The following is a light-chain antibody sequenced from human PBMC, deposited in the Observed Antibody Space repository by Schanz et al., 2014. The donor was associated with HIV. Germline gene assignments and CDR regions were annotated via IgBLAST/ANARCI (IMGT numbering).Light chain of an antibody. CDR3: CSYAGSSTYVV. CDR1: SSDVGDYNY. V-gene: IGLV2-8*01. J-gene: IGLJ2*01. CDR2: EVS. Sequence: QSALTQPPSASGSPGQSVTLSCTGTSSDVGDYNYVSWYQQHPGKAPKIMIYEVSKRPSGVPDRFSGSKSGTSASLAITGLQAEDEADYYCCSYAGSSTYVVFGGGTKVTVL.